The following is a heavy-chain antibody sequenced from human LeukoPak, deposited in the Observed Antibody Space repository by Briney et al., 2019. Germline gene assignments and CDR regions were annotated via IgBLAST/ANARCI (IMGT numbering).Heavy chain of an antibody. J-gene: IGHJ6*02. CDR1: GGTFSSYA. CDR2: IIPIFGTA. Sequence: GASVKVSCKASGGTFSSYAISWVRQAPGQGLEWMGGIIPIFGTANYAQKFQGRVTITADESTSTAYMELSSLRSEDTAVYYCARARSSDYYYYGMDVWGQGPTVTVSS. V-gene: IGHV1-69*13. CDR3: ARARSSDYYYYGMDV.